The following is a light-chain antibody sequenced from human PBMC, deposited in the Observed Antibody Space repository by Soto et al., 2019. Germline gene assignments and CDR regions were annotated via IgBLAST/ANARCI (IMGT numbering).Light chain of an antibody. Sequence: QSALTQPASVSGSPGQSIAISCTGTRSDVGAYNYVSWYQQHPGKAPKLMIYDVSNRPSGVSNRFSGSKSGNTASLTISGLQAEDEADYFCCSYTTSDVYVFGPGTKLTVL. CDR3: CSYTTSDVYV. CDR1: RSDVGAYNY. V-gene: IGLV2-14*01. J-gene: IGLJ1*01. CDR2: DVS.